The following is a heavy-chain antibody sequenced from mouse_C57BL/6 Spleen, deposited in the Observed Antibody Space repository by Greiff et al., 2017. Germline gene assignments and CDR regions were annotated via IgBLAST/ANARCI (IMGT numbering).Heavy chain of an antibody. CDR2: IDPETGGT. J-gene: IGHJ3*01. CDR3: TYYYGRVPFAY. Sequence: QVQLQQSGAELVRPGASVTLSCKASGYTFTDYEMHWVKQTPVHGLEWIGAIDPETGGTAYNQKFKGKAILTADKSSSTAYMELRSLTSEDSAVYYCTYYYGRVPFAYWGQGTLVTVSA. CDR1: GYTFTDYE. V-gene: IGHV1-15*01. D-gene: IGHD1-1*01.